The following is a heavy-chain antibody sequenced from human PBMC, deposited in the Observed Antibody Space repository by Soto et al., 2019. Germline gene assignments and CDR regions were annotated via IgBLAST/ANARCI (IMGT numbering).Heavy chain of an antibody. D-gene: IGHD3-22*01. J-gene: IGHJ3*02. V-gene: IGHV1-2*04. CDR1: GYTFTGYY. CDR2: INPNSGGT. Sequence: ASVKVSCKASGYTFTGYYMHWVRQAPGQGLEWMGWINPNSGGTNYAQKFQGWVTMTRDTSISTAYMELSRLRSDDTAVYYCARDREYYYDSSGYQASDAFDIWGQGTMVTVSS. CDR3: ARDREYYYDSSGYQASDAFDI.